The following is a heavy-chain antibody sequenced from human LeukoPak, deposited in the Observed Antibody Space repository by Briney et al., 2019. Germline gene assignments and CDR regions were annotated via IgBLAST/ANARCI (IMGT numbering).Heavy chain of an antibody. CDR2: IRYDGSNK. J-gene: IGHJ4*02. V-gene: IGHV3-30*02. D-gene: IGHD4-11*01. CDR3: AKDTVMSYSNYASGMEFDY. CDR1: GFTFSSYG. Sequence: GGSLRLSCAASGFTFSSYGMHWVRQAPGKGLEWVAFIRYDGSNKYYADSVKGRFTISRDNSKNTLYLQMNSLRAEDTAVYYCAKDTVMSYSNYASGMEFDYWGQGTLVTVSS.